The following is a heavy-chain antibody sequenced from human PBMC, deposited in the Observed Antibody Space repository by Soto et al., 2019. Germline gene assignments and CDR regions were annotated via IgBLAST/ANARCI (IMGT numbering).Heavy chain of an antibody. J-gene: IGHJ4*02. D-gene: IGHD5-18*01. V-gene: IGHV5-51*01. CDR1: GCSFSTYW. Sequence: PGESLKISCVGSGCSFSTYWIGWVRQMPGQGLEWMGIIYPGDSDTRYSPSFQGQVTISADKSISTAYLQWSSLKASDTAMYYCARPRTSYTAMADYWGQGTLVTVSS. CDR2: IYPGDSDT. CDR3: ARPRTSYTAMADY.